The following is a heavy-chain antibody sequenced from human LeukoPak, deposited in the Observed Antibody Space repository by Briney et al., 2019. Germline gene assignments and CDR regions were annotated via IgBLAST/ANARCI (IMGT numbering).Heavy chain of an antibody. J-gene: IGHJ4*02. CDR1: GFTFSSYA. V-gene: IGHV3-30-3*01. CDR2: ISYDGSNK. Sequence: PGGSLRLSCAASGFTFSSYAMHWVRQAPGKGLEWVAVISYDGSNKYYADSVKGRFTISRDNSKNTLFLQMSSLRAEDTAVYYCARAKRGLTDYWGQGTLVTVSS. CDR3: ARAKRGLTDY. D-gene: IGHD2-8*01.